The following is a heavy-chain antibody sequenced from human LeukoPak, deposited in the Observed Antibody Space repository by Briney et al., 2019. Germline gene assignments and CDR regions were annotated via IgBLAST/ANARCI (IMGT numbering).Heavy chain of an antibody. J-gene: IGHJ4*02. D-gene: IGHD3-10*01. Sequence: ASVKVSCKASGYTFTSYDINWVRQATGQGLEWMGWMNPNSGNTGYAQKFQGRVTMTTDTSTSTAYMELRSLRSDDTAVYYCAREGPHNPMVRGATDYWGQGTLVTVSS. CDR3: AREGPHNPMVRGATDY. V-gene: IGHV1-8*02. CDR1: GYTFTSYD. CDR2: MNPNSGNT.